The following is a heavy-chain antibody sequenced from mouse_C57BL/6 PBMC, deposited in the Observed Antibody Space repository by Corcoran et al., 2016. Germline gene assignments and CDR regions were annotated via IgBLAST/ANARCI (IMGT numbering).Heavy chain of an antibody. D-gene: IGHD1-1*01. J-gene: IGHJ2*01. Sequence: QVQLKQSGAELVRPGASVKLSCKASGYTFTDYYINWVKQRPGQGLEWIARIYPGSGNTYYNEKFKGKATLTADKSSSTAYMQLSSLTSEDSAVYFCARWGYGSSADYWGQGTTLTVSS. CDR2: IYPGSGNT. CDR3: ARWGYGSSADY. CDR1: GYTFTDYY. V-gene: IGHV1-76*01.